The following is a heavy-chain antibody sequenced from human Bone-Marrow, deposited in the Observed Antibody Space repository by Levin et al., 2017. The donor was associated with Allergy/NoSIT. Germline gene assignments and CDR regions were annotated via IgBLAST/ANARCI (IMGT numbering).Heavy chain of an antibody. CDR2: INPNTGGT. V-gene: IGHV1-2*02. CDR1: GYSFTTHY. Sequence: ASVKVSCKASGYSFTTHYIQWVRQAPGQGLEWMGWINPNTGGTYYAQNFQGRVTMTRDTSISTAYMELNRLTSDDTAVYYCARIKSLDWLAWFDPWGQGTLVTVSS. J-gene: IGHJ5*02. CDR3: ARIKSLDWLAWFDP. D-gene: IGHD2-21*01.